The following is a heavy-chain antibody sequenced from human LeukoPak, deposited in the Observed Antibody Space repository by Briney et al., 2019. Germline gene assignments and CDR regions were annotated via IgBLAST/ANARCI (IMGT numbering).Heavy chain of an antibody. CDR1: GSTVSSNY. Sequence: GGSLRLSCAAPGSTVSSNYISWVRQAPGRGLEWVANLNKNGGDHHYADSVKGRFTISRDNAKNSVYLLMNKLRAEDTAVYYCARDLGWYRADYWGQGTLVTVSS. CDR2: LNKNGGDH. J-gene: IGHJ4*02. CDR3: ARDLGWYRADY. D-gene: IGHD6-19*01. V-gene: IGHV3-7*04.